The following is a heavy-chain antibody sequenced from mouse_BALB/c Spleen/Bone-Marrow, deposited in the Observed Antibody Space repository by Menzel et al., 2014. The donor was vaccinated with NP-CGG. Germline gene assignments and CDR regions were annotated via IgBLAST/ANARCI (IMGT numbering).Heavy chain of an antibody. CDR1: GFTFSSYG. D-gene: IGHD1-1*01. CDR2: INNNDGNT. CDR3: ARDNYGSRFDY. V-gene: IGHV5-6-3*01. Sequence: EVQLVESGGGLVQPGGSLKLSCAASGFTFSSYGMSWVRQTPDKRLELVATINNNDGNTYYPDSVKGRFTISRDKAKNTLYLQMSSLKSEDTAMYYCARDNYGSRFDYWGQGTTLTASS. J-gene: IGHJ2*01.